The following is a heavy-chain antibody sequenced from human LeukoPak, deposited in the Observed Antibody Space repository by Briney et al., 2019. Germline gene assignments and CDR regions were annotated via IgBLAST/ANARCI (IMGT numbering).Heavy chain of an antibody. CDR2: ISSSSSYI. Sequence: GGSLRLSCAASGFTFSSYSMNWVRQTPGKGLEWVSSISSSSSYIYYADSVKGRFTISRDNAKNSLYLQMNSLRAEDTAVYYCARDRGYCSGGSCYENDYWGQGTLVTVSS. CDR3: ARDRGYCSGGSCYENDY. V-gene: IGHV3-21*01. D-gene: IGHD2-15*01. CDR1: GFTFSSYS. J-gene: IGHJ4*02.